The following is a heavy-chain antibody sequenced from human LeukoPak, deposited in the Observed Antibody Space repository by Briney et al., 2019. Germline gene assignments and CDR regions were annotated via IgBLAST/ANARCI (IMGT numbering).Heavy chain of an antibody. D-gene: IGHD5-24*01. CDR1: GVSISSSSSY. V-gene: IGHV4-39*01. J-gene: IGHJ4*02. CDR2: IYYSGSS. CDR3: ARHRSGWLQSSFDY. Sequence: PSETLSLTCSVSGVSISSSSSYWGWIRQPPGKGLEWIGSIYYSGSSFDNPALKSRVTISVDTSKNQFSLKLSSVTAADTAVYYCARHRSGWLQSSFDYWGQGTLVTVSS.